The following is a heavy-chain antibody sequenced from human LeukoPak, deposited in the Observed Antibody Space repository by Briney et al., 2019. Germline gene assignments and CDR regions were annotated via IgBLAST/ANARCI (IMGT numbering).Heavy chain of an antibody. CDR1: GGSISSGSYY. CDR3: ARVESPGVGAGYGMDV. CDR2: TYYSGST. V-gene: IGHV4-61*01. D-gene: IGHD1-26*01. Sequence: SETLSLTCTVSGGSISSGSYYWSWIRQPPGKGLEWIGYTYYSGSTNYNPSLKSRVTISVDTSKNQFSLKLSSVTAADAAVYYCARVESPGVGAGYGMDVWGQGTTVTVSS. J-gene: IGHJ6*02.